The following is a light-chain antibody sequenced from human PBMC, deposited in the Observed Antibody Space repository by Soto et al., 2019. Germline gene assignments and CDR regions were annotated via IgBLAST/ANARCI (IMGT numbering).Light chain of an antibody. CDR3: SSFAVSNSFV. CDR2: EVN. CDR1: SNDVGGYNY. J-gene: IGLJ1*01. V-gene: IGLV2-8*01. Sequence: QSVLTQPPSASGSPGQSVTISCTGTSNDVGGYNYVSWYQQHPGKAPKLMIYEVNKRPSGVPDRFSGSKSGNTASLTVSGLQAEDEADSYCSSFAVSNSFVSGTGTKVTVL.